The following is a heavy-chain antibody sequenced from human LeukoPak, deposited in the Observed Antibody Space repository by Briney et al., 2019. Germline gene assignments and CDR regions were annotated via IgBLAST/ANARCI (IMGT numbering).Heavy chain of an antibody. CDR3: AREYEEGGLSYHYDSSGYFDY. CDR2: IISGSNSI. Sequence: GGSLRLSCAASGFTFSTYSMNWVRQAPGKGLEWVSYIISGSNSIYYADSVKGRFTISRDNAKNSLYLQMNSLRAEDTAVYYCAREYEEGGLSYHYDSSGYFDYWGQGTLVTVSS. D-gene: IGHD3-22*01. J-gene: IGHJ4*02. V-gene: IGHV3-48*01. CDR1: GFTFSTYS.